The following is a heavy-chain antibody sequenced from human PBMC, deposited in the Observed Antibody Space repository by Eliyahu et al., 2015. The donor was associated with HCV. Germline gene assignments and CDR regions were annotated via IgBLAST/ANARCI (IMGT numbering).Heavy chain of an antibody. D-gene: IGHD2-15*01. CDR3: AKDWAPRYCSGGSCYSRSYYGMDV. Sequence: QVQLVESGGGVVQPGRXLRLSCEASGFTLXXFGLPCVXXAPGKGLEWVAVISYDGSNKYYADSVKGRFTISRDNSKNTLYLEMNSLKAEDTAVYYCAKDWAPRYCSGGSCYSRSYYGMDVWGQGTTVTVSS. J-gene: IGHJ6*02. V-gene: IGHV3-30*18. CDR1: GFTLXXFG. CDR2: ISYDGSNK.